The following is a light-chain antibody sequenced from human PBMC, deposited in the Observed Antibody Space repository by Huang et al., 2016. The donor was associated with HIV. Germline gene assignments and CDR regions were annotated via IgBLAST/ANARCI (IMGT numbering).Light chain of an antibody. CDR3: QQCRNWPPA. CDR1: QSVSSY. V-gene: IGKV3-11*01. Sequence: EIVLTQSPATLSLSPGERATLSCRASQSVSSYVAWYQQKPGQAPRLLIYDASTRATGIPARFSGSGSGTDFTLTISSLEPEDFAFYYCQQCRNWPPAFGQGTKVEIQ. J-gene: IGKJ1*01. CDR2: DAS.